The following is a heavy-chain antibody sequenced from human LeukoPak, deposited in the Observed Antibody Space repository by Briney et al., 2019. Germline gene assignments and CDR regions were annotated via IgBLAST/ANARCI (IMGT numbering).Heavy chain of an antibody. D-gene: IGHD6-6*01. CDR1: GFTVSSNY. CDR2: IYSGGST. Sequence: PGGSLRLSCAASGFTVSSNYMSWVRQAPGKGLEWVSVIYSGGSTYYADSVKGRFTISRDNAKNSLYLQMNSLRAEDTAVYYCARDLRIAALPFDYWGQGTLVTVSS. J-gene: IGHJ4*02. V-gene: IGHV3-53*01. CDR3: ARDLRIAALPFDY.